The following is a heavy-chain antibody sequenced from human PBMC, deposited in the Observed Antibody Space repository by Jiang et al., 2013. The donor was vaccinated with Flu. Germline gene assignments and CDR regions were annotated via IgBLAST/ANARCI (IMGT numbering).Heavy chain of an antibody. Sequence: FGAEVKKPGSSVKVSCKASGGTFSSYAISWVRQAPGQGLEWMGGIIPIFGTANYAQKFQGRVTITANKSTSTAYMELSSLRSEDTAVYYCARDPEGSGWSGVWFDPWGQGTLVTVSS. D-gene: IGHD6-19*01. J-gene: IGHJ5*02. V-gene: IGHV1-69*06. CDR1: GGTFSSYA. CDR3: ARDPEGSGWSGVWFDP. CDR2: IIPIFGTA.